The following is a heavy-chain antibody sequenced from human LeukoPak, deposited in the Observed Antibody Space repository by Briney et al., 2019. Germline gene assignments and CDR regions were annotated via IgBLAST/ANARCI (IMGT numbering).Heavy chain of an antibody. Sequence: GGSLRLSCAASGFSFTTSWMNWVRQAPGKGLEWVAMIKGDGSQSYYVDSVRGRFTISRDNAKDSLCLQMNSLSAEDTAVYYCARDASESSDGWYYFDYWGQGALVTVSS. CDR2: IKGDGSQS. D-gene: IGHD5-24*01. CDR3: ARDASESSDGWYYFDY. V-gene: IGHV3-7*03. CDR1: GFSFTTSW. J-gene: IGHJ4*02.